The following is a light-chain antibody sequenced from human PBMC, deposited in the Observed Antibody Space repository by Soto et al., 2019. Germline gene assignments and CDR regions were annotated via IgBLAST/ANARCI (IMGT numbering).Light chain of an antibody. J-gene: IGKJ2*01. CDR3: QQSYSTPYT. CDR1: QSISNS. CDR2: AAS. Sequence: DIQMTQSPSSLSASVGDRVTITCRASQSISNSLNWFQQKPGKAPKLLFYAASSLQNGVPPRFSGSGSGTDFSLTISSLQPEDFATYYCQQSYSTPYTFGQGTELEIK. V-gene: IGKV1-39*01.